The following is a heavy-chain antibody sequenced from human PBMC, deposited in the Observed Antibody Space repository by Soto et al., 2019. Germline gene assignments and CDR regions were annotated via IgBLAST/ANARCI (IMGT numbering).Heavy chain of an antibody. CDR2: INAANDNT. CDR3: ARATGYGRLDY. D-gene: IGHD6-13*01. Sequence: QVQLVQSGAEVKKPGASVKVSCKASGYTFTTYAMHWVRQAPGQGLEWMGWINAANDNTEYAQNLQGRITITRETSSNTVYMDLSSLRSEDTAVYFCARATGYGRLDYWGQGTLVTVSS. J-gene: IGHJ4*02. CDR1: GYTFTTYA. V-gene: IGHV1-3*01.